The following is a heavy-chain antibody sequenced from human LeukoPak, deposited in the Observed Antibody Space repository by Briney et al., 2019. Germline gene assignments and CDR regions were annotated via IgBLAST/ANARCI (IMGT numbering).Heavy chain of an antibody. V-gene: IGHV1-8*01. CDR2: MNPNSGNT. Sequence: ASVKVSCKASGYTFTSYEINWVRQATGQGLEWMGWMNPNSGNTGYAQKFQGRVTMTRNTSISTVYMELSSLRSEDTAVYYCARENKYSSSWTGFYYYYGMDVWGQGTTVTVSS. D-gene: IGHD6-13*01. J-gene: IGHJ6*02. CDR1: GYTFTSYE. CDR3: ARENKYSSSWTGFYYYYGMDV.